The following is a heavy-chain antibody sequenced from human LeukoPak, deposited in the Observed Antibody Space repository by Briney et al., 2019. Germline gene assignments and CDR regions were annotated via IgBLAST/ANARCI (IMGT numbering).Heavy chain of an antibody. D-gene: IGHD4-17*01. V-gene: IGHV3-30-3*01. CDR1: GFTFSSYA. J-gene: IGHJ3*02. Sequence: PGGSLRLSCAASGFTFSSYAMHWVRQAPGKGLEWVAVISYDGSNKYYADSVKGRFTISRDNSKNTLYLQMNSLRAEDTAVYYCASPFLNGDYEDAFDIWGPGTMVTVSS. CDR3: ASPFLNGDYEDAFDI. CDR2: ISYDGSNK.